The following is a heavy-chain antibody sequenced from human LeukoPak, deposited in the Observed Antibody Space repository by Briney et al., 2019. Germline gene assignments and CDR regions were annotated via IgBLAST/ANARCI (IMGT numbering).Heavy chain of an antibody. CDR3: ARGGLYCSSTSCYDY. V-gene: IGHV4-30-2*01. Sequence: PSQTLSLTCAVSGGSISSGGYSWSWIRQPPGTGLEWIGYIYHSGSTYYNPSLKSRVTISVDRSKNQFSLKLSSVTAADTAVYYCARGGLYCSSTSCYDYWGQGTLVTVSS. J-gene: IGHJ4*02. D-gene: IGHD2-2*01. CDR1: GGSISSGGYS. CDR2: IYHSGST.